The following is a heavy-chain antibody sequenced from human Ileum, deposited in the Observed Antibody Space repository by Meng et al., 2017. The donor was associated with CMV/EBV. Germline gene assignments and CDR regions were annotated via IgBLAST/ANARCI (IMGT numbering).Heavy chain of an antibody. V-gene: IGHV3-7*04. D-gene: IGHD1-26*01. Sequence: GESLKISCAASGFTFSRYWMSWVRQAPGKGLEWVANIKQDGSEKYYVDSVKGRFTISRDNAKNSLYLQMNSLRAEDSAVYYCARVTSGTYYTHYYYGMDVWGQGTTVTVSS. CDR3: ARVTSGTYYTHYYYGMDV. CDR2: IKQDGSEK. CDR1: GFTFSRYW. J-gene: IGHJ6*02.